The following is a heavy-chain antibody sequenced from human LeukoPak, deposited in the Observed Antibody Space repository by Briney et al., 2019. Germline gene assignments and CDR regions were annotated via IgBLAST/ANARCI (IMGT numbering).Heavy chain of an antibody. V-gene: IGHV4-31*03. Sequence: PSETLSLTCTVSGGSISSGGYYWSWIRQHPGKGLEWIGYIYYSGSTYYNPSLKSRVTISVDTSKNQFSLKLSSVTAADTAVYYCARGTGFWSGYFPFYYFDYWGQGTLVTVSS. J-gene: IGHJ4*02. D-gene: IGHD3-3*01. CDR1: GGSISSGGYY. CDR2: IYYSGST. CDR3: ARGTGFWSGYFPFYYFDY.